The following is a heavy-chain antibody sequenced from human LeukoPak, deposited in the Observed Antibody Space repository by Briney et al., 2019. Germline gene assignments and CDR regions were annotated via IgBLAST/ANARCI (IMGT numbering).Heavy chain of an antibody. CDR3: ARDPGRSSSWYFDY. CDR2: IRSSGSTM. J-gene: IGHJ4*02. Sequence: PGGSLRLSCAASGFTFSSYEMNWVRQAPGKGLEWVSYIRSSGSTMYYADSVKGRFTISRDNTKNSLYLQMNSPRAEDTAVYYCARDPGRSSSWYFDYWGQGTLVTVSS. CDR1: GFTFSSYE. V-gene: IGHV3-48*03. D-gene: IGHD6-13*01.